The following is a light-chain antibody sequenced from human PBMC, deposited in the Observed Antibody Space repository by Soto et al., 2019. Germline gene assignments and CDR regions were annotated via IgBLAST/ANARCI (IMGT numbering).Light chain of an antibody. CDR3: SSYTSSSTYV. Sequence: QSVLTQPASVSGSPGQSITISCTGTSSDVGGYNYVSWYQQHPGKAPKLMIYGVSDRPSGVFNRFSGSKSGNTASLTISGLQAEDEADYYCSSYTSSSTYVFGTGTKVTVL. V-gene: IGLV2-14*01. CDR1: SSDVGGYNY. CDR2: GVS. J-gene: IGLJ1*01.